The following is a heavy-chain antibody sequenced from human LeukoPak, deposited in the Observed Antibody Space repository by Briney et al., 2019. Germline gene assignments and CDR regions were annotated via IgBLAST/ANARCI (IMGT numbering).Heavy chain of an antibody. CDR2: IYSGGST. Sequence: GGSLRLSCAASGFTVSSNYMSWVRQAPGKGLEWVSVIYSGGSTYYADSVKGRSTISRDNSKNTLYLQMNSLRAEDTAVYYCARESPYRYYYDSSGYYFDYWGQGTLVTVSS. V-gene: IGHV3-66*01. D-gene: IGHD3-22*01. CDR1: GFTVSSNY. J-gene: IGHJ4*02. CDR3: ARESPYRYYYDSSGYYFDY.